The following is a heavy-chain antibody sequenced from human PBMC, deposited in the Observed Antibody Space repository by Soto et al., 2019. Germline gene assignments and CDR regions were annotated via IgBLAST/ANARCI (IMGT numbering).Heavy chain of an antibody. V-gene: IGHV1-2*02. Sequence: QVQLVQSRAAVKKPGASVKVSCKASGYTFTQYYMHWVRQAPGQGLERMGWIIPNSGVANYAQKFQGRVTMTRDTSISTAYMELSRLRSDDTAVYYWAKNLHVTIPDGFDIWGQGTMVTVSS. J-gene: IGHJ3*02. CDR1: GYTFTQYY. CDR3: AKNLHVTIPDGFDI. D-gene: IGHD2-21*01. CDR2: IIPNSGVA.